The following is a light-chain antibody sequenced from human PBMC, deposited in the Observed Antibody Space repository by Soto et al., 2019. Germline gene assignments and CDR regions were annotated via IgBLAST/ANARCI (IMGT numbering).Light chain of an antibody. Sequence: DIQLTQSPSFLSASVGDRVTITCRASQGISSYLAWYQQKPGKAPKLLIYAASTLQSGVPSRFSGSGSGTEFTLTSSSLQPEDFATYYCQQLNSYLGGTFGGGTKVEIK. J-gene: IGKJ4*01. CDR1: QGISSY. CDR3: QQLNSYLGGT. V-gene: IGKV1-9*01. CDR2: AAS.